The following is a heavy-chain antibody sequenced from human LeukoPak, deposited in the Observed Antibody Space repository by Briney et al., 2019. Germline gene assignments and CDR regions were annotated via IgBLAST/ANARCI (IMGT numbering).Heavy chain of an antibody. Sequence: SGGSLRLSCAASGFTFDDYTMHWVRQAPGKGLEWVSLISWDGDSTYYADSVKGRFTISRDNSKNSLYLQMNSLTTEDSALYYCAKDTYAKGAVGAFDYWGQGTLVTVSS. CDR2: ISWDGDST. CDR3: AKDTYAKGAVGAFDY. V-gene: IGHV3-43*01. D-gene: IGHD1-26*01. CDR1: GFTFDDYT. J-gene: IGHJ4*02.